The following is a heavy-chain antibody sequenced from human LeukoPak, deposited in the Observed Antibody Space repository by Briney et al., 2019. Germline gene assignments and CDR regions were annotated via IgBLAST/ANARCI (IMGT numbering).Heavy chain of an antibody. J-gene: IGHJ3*02. D-gene: IGHD3-16*01. CDR3: AKDRGRAFDI. V-gene: IGHV3-23*01. CDR1: GLTFSSYA. Sequence: GGSLRLSCAASGLTFSSYAMSWVRQAPGKGLEWVSAISGSGGSTYYADSVKGRFTISRDNSKNTLDLKMNSLRVEDTAVYYCAKDRGRAFDIWGQGTMVTVSS. CDR2: ISGSGGST.